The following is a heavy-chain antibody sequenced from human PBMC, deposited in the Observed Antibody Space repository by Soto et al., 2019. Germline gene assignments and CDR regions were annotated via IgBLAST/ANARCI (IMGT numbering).Heavy chain of an antibody. D-gene: IGHD1-7*01. CDR3: ARDGVSSSEYTWNYGTYFGN. V-gene: IGHV3-48*01. Sequence: PGRSHRVSSTASGLPCISYSMNWVRQATGKGLEWVSYISSSTSTIFYADSVKGRFTISRDSTKQTLYLQMNSLRPDDTAMYYCARDGVSSSEYTWNYGTYFGNCGQGALVTVSS. CDR1: GLPCISYS. J-gene: IGHJ4*02. CDR2: ISSSTSTI.